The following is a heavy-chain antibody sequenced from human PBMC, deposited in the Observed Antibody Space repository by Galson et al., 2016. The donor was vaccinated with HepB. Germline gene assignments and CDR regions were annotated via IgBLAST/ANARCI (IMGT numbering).Heavy chain of an antibody. D-gene: IGHD3-16*02. CDR2: LTWNGGST. J-gene: IGHJ4*02. V-gene: IGHV3-20*04. CDR3: ARGNYVWGNYRYTLDY. CDR1: GFTFDDYG. Sequence: SLRLSCAASGFTFDDYGMNWVRQAPGKGLEWVSGLTWNGGSTASADSVKGRFTISRDNAKNSLYLQMNSLGAEDTALYYCARGNYVWGNYRYTLDYWGQGTLVTVSS.